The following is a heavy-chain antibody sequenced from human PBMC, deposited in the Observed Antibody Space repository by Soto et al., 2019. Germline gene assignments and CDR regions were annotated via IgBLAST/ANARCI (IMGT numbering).Heavy chain of an antibody. D-gene: IGHD2-2*02. J-gene: IGHJ5*02. CDR2: IYYSGRT. Sequence: QVQLQESGPGLVKPSETLSLTCTVSGGSISRYYWSWIRQPPGKGLEWIGYIYYSGRTNYNPSLKCRITISVDTSENQFALKLSSVTAADTAVYYWARGYCSSTICYIWDNWFDPWGQGTLVTVSS. V-gene: IGHV4-59*01. CDR1: GGSISRYY. CDR3: ARGYCSSTICYIWDNWFDP.